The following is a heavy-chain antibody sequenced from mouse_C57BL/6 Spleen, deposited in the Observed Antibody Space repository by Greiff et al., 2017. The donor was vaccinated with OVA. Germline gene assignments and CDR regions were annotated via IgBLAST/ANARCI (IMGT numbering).Heavy chain of an antibody. CDR1: GYTFTSYW. J-gene: IGHJ3*01. CDR2: IYPGSGST. CDR3: AREGSRQLRLGVLAY. Sequence: VQLQQPGAELVKPGASVKMSCKASGYTFTSYWITWVKQRPGQGLEWIGDIYPGSGSTNYNEKFKSKATLTVDTSSSTAYMQLSSLTSEDSAVYYCAREGSRQLRLGVLAYWGQGTLVTVSA. D-gene: IGHD3-2*02. V-gene: IGHV1-55*01.